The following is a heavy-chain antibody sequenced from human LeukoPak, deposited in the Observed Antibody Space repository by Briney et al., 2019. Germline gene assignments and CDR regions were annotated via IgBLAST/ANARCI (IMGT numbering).Heavy chain of an antibody. CDR1: GGSISSSNW. J-gene: IGHJ4*02. D-gene: IGHD4-17*01. Sequence: SETLSLTCAVSGGSISSSNWWSCVRQPPGKRLEWIGVIYHSRSTYYNPSLKSRATRSLYKSKSLFSLKLCSVTAADTAVYYCARGRNGIRSAIKSRLMTTVTPFDYWGQGTLVTVSS. CDR2: IYHSRST. CDR3: ARGRNGIRSAIKSRLMTTVTPFDY. V-gene: IGHV4-4*02.